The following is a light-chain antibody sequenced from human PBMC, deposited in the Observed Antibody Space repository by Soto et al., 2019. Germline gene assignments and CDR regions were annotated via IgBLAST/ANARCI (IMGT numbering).Light chain of an antibody. Sequence: QSALTQPASVSGSPGQSITISCTGTSSDVGGYNYVSWYQQHPGKAPKLLICDVTNRPSGVSNRFSCSKSGNTASLTISGLQTEDEDDYYSSSFASSIPLVFGGGTKLTVL. CDR2: DVT. J-gene: IGLJ2*01. CDR1: SSDVGGYNY. V-gene: IGLV2-14*03. CDR3: SSFASSIPLV.